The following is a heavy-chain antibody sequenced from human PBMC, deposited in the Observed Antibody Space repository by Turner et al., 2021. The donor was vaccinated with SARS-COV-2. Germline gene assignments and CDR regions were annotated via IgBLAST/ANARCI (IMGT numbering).Heavy chain of an antibody. Sequence: QVQLQASVSGLVKPSVTLSLTCTVSGGSSSSYYWSWIRQPPGKGLEWIGYIHDSGSTNYNPSLKSRVTISVDTTKHQFSMKLSSVTAADTAVYYCARHGFSGWYGGGMDVWGQGTTVTVSS. J-gene: IGHJ6*02. CDR1: GGSSSSYY. CDR3: ARHGFSGWYGGGMDV. V-gene: IGHV4-59*08. D-gene: IGHD6-19*01. CDR2: IHDSGST.